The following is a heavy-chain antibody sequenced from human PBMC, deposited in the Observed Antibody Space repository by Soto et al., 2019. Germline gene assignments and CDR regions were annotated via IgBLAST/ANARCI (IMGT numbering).Heavy chain of an antibody. CDR3: ARDLVDTAMVN. CDR1: GGTFSSYA. CDR2: IIPIFGTA. D-gene: IGHD5-18*01. J-gene: IGHJ4*02. V-gene: IGHV1-69*13. Sequence: GASVKVSCKASGGTFSSYAISWVRQAPGQGFEWMGGIIPIFGTANYAQKFQGRVTITADESTSTAYMELSSLRSEDTAVYYCARDLVDTAMVNWGQGTLVTVSS.